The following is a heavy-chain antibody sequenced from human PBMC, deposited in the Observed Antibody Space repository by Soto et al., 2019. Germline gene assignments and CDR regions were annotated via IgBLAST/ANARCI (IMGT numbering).Heavy chain of an antibody. J-gene: IGHJ4*02. CDR1: GYTFTSYG. Sequence: ASVNVSCKASGYTFTSYGISWVRQAPGQGLEWMGWISAYNGNTNYAQKLQGRVTMTTDTSTSTAYMELRSLRSDDTAVYYCARTSGIAVAGEGFYWGQGTLVTVSS. CDR2: ISAYNGNT. D-gene: IGHD6-19*01. CDR3: ARTSGIAVAGEGFY. V-gene: IGHV1-18*04.